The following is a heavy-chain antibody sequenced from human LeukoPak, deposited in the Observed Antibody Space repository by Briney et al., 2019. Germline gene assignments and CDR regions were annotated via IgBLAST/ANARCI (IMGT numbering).Heavy chain of an antibody. CDR1: GGSISSGGYY. CDR2: IYYSGST. CDR3: ARTVLLWFGELLGGWLDP. D-gene: IGHD3-10*01. Sequence: PSQTLSLTCTVSGGSISSGGYYWSWIRQHPGKGLEWIGYIYYSGSTYYNPSLKSRVTISVDTSKNQFSLKLSSVTAADTAVYYCARTVLLWFGELLGGWLDPWGQGTLVTVSS. J-gene: IGHJ5*02. V-gene: IGHV4-31*03.